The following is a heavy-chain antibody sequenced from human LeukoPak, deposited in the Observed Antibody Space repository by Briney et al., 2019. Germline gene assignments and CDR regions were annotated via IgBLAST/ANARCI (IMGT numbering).Heavy chain of an antibody. CDR2: ISLSGSTV. J-gene: IGHJ4*02. D-gene: IGHD2-15*01. CDR3: ARGYCGGGSCYTY. Sequence: GGSLRLSCAASGFTFSSSEMNWVRQAPGKGPEWISYISLSGSTVFYADSVKGRFTISRDNTKNSLYLQMNSLRAEDTAAYYCARGYCGGGSCYTYWGQGTLVTVSS. CDR1: GFTFSSSE. V-gene: IGHV3-48*03.